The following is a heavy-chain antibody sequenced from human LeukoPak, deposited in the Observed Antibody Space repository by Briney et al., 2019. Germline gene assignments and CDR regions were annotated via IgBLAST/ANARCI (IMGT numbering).Heavy chain of an antibody. CDR3: AKEAGRDDFWDYFDC. Sequence: GRSLRLSCAASGFTFDDYAMHWVRQVPGKGLEWVSGITWNSGSRGYADSVKGRFTISRDNAKNSLYLQMNSLSPEDTAFYYCAKEAGRDDFWDYFDCWGQGTLVTVSS. CDR1: GFTFDDYA. CDR2: ITWNSGSR. D-gene: IGHD5-24*01. V-gene: IGHV3-9*01. J-gene: IGHJ4*02.